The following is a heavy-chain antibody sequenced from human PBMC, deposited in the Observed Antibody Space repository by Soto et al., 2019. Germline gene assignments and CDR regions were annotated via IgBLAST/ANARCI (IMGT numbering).Heavy chain of an antibody. J-gene: IGHJ5*02. D-gene: IGHD5-18*01. CDR1: GFTFSSYS. CDR2: ISSSSSYI. V-gene: IGHV3-21*01. Sequence: PGGSLRLSCAASGFTFSSYSMNWVRQAPGKGLEWASSISSSSSYIYYADSVKGRFTISRDNAKNSLYLQMNSLRAEDTAVYYCARDRGYSYGTGWFDPWGQGTLVTVSS. CDR3: ARDRGYSYGTGWFDP.